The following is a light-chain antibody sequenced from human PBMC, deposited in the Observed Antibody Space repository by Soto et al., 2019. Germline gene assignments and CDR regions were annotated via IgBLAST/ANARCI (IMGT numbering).Light chain of an antibody. J-gene: IGKJ1*01. V-gene: IGKV3-20*01. Sequence: EIVLTQSPCTLSLSPGERATLSCRASRSVSSSYLAWYQQKPGQAPRLLIYGASSRATGIPDRFSGSGSGTDFTLTISRLEPEDFTVYCCQQYNNWPQTFGQGTKVDIK. CDR3: QQYNNWPQT. CDR1: RSVSSSY. CDR2: GAS.